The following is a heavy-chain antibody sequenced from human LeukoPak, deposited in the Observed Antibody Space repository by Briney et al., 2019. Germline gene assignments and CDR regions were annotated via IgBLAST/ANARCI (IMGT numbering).Heavy chain of an antibody. CDR2: ITDSSSTI. V-gene: IGHV3-48*04. J-gene: IGHJ4*02. CDR1: GFTFSHYS. D-gene: IGHD3-22*01. CDR3: AREYAESSGYEIDYFDY. Sequence: GRSLRLSCAASGFTFSHYSMNSVRQAPGRGLEWVSYITDSSSTIYYADSVRGRFTISRDNARNSLFLQLNSLRGEDTAVYYCAREYAESSGYEIDYFDYWGLGTLVTVSS.